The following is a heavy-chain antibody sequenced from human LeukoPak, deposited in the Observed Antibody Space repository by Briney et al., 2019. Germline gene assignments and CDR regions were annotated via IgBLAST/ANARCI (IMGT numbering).Heavy chain of an antibody. V-gene: IGHV4-30-2*01. CDR2: IYHSGST. CDR3: ATSYYDSSGYYYFDY. Sequence: PSQTLSLTCAVSGGSISSDGYSWSWIRQPPGKGLEWIGYIYHSGSTYYNPSLKSRVTISVDRSKNQFSLKLSSVTAADTAVYYCATSYYDSSGYYYFDYWGQGTLATVSS. J-gene: IGHJ4*02. D-gene: IGHD3-22*01. CDR1: GGSISSDGYS.